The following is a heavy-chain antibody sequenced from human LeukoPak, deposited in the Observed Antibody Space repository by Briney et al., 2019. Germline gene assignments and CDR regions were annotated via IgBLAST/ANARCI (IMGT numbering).Heavy chain of an antibody. CDR1: GGSISSYY. D-gene: IGHD2-2*01. J-gene: IGHJ4*02. Sequence: SETLSLTCTVSGGSISSYYWSWIRQPPGKGLEWIGYIYYSGSTYYNPSLKSRVTISVDTSKNQFSLKLSSVTAADTAVYYCARTLGYCSSTSCYGGYYFDYWGQGTLVTVSS. V-gene: IGHV4-59*06. CDR3: ARTLGYCSSTSCYGGYYFDY. CDR2: IYYSGST.